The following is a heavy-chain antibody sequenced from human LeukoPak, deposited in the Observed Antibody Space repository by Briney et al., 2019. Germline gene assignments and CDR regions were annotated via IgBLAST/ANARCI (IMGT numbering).Heavy chain of an antibody. D-gene: IGHD2-2*01. V-gene: IGHV3-48*03. CDR3: AKGPHIVVVPAATGYFDY. CDR2: ISSSGSTI. CDR1: GFTFSSYE. Sequence: GGSLRLSCAASGFTFSSYEMNWVRQAPGKGLEWVSYISSSGSTIYYADSVKGRFTISRDNSKNTLYLQMNSLRAEDTAVYYCAKGPHIVVVPAATGYFDYWGQGTLVTVSS. J-gene: IGHJ4*02.